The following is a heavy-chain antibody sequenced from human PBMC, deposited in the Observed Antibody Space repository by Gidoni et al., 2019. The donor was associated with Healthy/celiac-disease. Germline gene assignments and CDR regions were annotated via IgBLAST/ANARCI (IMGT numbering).Heavy chain of an antibody. D-gene: IGHD1-26*01. CDR3: AKDSAWELLYYFDY. Sequence: QVQLVESGGGVVQPGRSLRISCAASGFTFSSYGMHWVRQAPGKGLEWVAVIAYDGSNKYYADSVKCRFTISRDNSKNTLYLQMNSLRAEDTAVYYCAKDSAWELLYYFDYWGQGTLVTVSS. CDR2: IAYDGSNK. V-gene: IGHV3-30*18. CDR1: GFTFSSYG. J-gene: IGHJ4*02.